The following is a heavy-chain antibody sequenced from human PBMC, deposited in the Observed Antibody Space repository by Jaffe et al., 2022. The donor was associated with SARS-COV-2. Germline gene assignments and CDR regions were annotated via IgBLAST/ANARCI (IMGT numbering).Heavy chain of an antibody. J-gene: IGHJ4*02. CDR1: GYSISSGYY. CDR3: ARGIVVVPAAIGD. CDR2: IYHSGST. D-gene: IGHD2-2*01. V-gene: IGHV4-38-2*02. Sequence: QVQLQESGPGLVKPSETLSLTCTVSGYSISSGYYWGWIRQPPGKGLEWIGSIYHSGSTYYNPSLKSRVTISVDTSKNQFSLKLSSVTAADTAVYYCARGIVVVPAAIGDWGQGTLVTVSS.